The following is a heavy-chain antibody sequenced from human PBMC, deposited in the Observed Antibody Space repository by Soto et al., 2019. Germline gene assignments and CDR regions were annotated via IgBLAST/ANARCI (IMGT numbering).Heavy chain of an antibody. CDR1: GLPFRGRG. J-gene: IGHJ3*02. Sequence: GGPRRRSCSSSGLPFRGRGMHCVRQAPGKGLEWVAVISYDGSNKYYADSVKGRFTISRDNSKNTLYLQMNSLRAEDTAVYYCAKSSSSAGGAFDIWGQGKMVNGS. V-gene: IGHV3-30*18. D-gene: IGHD6-6*01. CDR3: AKSSSSAGGAFDI. CDR2: ISYDGSNK.